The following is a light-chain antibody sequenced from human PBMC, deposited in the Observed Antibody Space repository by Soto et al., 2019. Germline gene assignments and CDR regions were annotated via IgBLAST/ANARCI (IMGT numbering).Light chain of an antibody. CDR3: QQYGSSPWT. Sequence: ESVLTQSPGTLSLYPGERATLSCRASQSVSSSYLAWYQQKPGQAPRLLIYGASSRATGIPDRFSGSGSGTDFTLTISRLEPEDFAVYYCQQYGSSPWTFGQGTK. J-gene: IGKJ1*01. CDR1: QSVSSSY. CDR2: GAS. V-gene: IGKV3-20*01.